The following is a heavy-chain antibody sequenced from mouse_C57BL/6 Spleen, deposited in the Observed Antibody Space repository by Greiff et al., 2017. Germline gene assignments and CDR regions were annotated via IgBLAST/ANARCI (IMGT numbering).Heavy chain of an antibody. CDR1: GYTFTDYE. V-gene: IGHV1-15*01. Sequence: QVQLQQSGAELVRPGASVTLSCKASGYTFTDYEMHWVPQTPVQGLEWIGAIGPETGGTASNQKFNGKAILTADKSTSTAYIELLSLKSEDSAVYYFTREEYYYGSSLDYWGQGTTLTVSA. D-gene: IGHD1-1*01. J-gene: IGHJ2*01. CDR3: TREEYYYGSSLDY. CDR2: IGPETGGT.